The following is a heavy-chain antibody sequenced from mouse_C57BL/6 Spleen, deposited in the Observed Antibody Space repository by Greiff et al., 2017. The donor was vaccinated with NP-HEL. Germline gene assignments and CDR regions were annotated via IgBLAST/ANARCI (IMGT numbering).Heavy chain of an antibody. J-gene: IGHJ1*03. CDR1: GFTFTDYY. CDR3: ARYRGSSGWYFDV. D-gene: IGHD1-1*01. CDR2: IRNKANGYTT. Sequence: EVKLVESGGGLVQPGGSLSLSCAASGFTFTDYYMSWVRQPPGKALEWLGFIRNKANGYTTEYSASVKGRFTISRDNSQSILYLQMNALRAEDSATYYCARYRGSSGWYFDVWGTGTTVTVSS. V-gene: IGHV7-3*01.